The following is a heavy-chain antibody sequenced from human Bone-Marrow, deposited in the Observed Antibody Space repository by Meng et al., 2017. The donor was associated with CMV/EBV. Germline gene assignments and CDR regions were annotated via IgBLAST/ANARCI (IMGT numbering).Heavy chain of an antibody. D-gene: IGHD5-24*01. CDR1: GFTFSSYG. CDR3: ARDHRDDYDY. J-gene: IGHJ4*02. V-gene: IGHV3-33*01. Sequence: LACAASGFTFSSYGMHWVRQAPGKGLEWVAVIWYDGSNKYYADSVKGRFTISRDNSKNTLYLQMNSLRAEDTAVYYCARDHRDDYDYWGQGTLVTVSS. CDR2: IWYDGSNK.